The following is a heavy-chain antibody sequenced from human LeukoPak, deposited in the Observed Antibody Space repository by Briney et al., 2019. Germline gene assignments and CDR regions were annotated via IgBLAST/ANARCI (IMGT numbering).Heavy chain of an antibody. CDR3: AREVYCSSTSCPRGGYNWFDP. D-gene: IGHD2-2*01. J-gene: IGHJ5*02. CDR2: IHTSGST. V-gene: IGHV4-61*02. Sequence: SQTLSLTCTVSGSSITSGSYYWSWIRPPAGKGLEWIGRIHTSGSTNYNPSLKSRVTISVDTSKNQFSLKLSSVTAADTAVYYCAREVYCSSTSCPRGGYNWFDPWGQGTLVTVSS. CDR1: GSSITSGSYY.